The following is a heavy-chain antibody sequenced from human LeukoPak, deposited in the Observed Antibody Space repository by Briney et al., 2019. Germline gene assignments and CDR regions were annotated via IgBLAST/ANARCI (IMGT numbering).Heavy chain of an antibody. J-gene: IGHJ5*02. CDR3: ARSSAADGPTHNWFGP. CDR1: GGSISSSSYY. CDR2: IYYSGDT. V-gene: IGHV4-39*01. D-gene: IGHD6-13*01. Sequence: SETLSLTCAVSGGSISSSSYYWGWIRQPPGKGLEWIGSIYYSGDTYYNPSLRRRVIISVDTSKNQFSLRLTSVTAADTAVYYCARSSAADGPTHNWFGPWGQGTLVTVPS.